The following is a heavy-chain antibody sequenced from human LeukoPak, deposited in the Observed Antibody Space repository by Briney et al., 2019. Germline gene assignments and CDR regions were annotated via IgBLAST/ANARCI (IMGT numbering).Heavy chain of an antibody. V-gene: IGHV3-7*01. CDR3: ARGYSWSGYLYDY. CDR2: IKKDGSEK. CDR1: GFTFGSHW. D-gene: IGHD3-3*01. J-gene: IGHJ4*02. Sequence: GGSLRLSCAASGFTFGSHWMTWVRQAPWKGLEWVANIKKDGSEKYYADSVKGRFSISRDDAKNSVYLQMNSLRAEDTAVYYCARGYSWSGYLYDYWGQGTLVTVSS.